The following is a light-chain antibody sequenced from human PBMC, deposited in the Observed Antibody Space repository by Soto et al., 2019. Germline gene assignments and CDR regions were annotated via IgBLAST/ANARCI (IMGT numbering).Light chain of an antibody. Sequence: MSQSVATLSASPGEGVTRSCRTTQSVTYNLAWYQQKPGQAPRLLIYGASTRATGIPARFSGSGSGTDFTLTISSLQSEDFAVYYCQQYNNWPPWTFGQGTKVDIK. CDR2: GAS. CDR3: QQYNNWPPWT. J-gene: IGKJ1*01. V-gene: IGKV3-15*01. CDR1: QSVTYN.